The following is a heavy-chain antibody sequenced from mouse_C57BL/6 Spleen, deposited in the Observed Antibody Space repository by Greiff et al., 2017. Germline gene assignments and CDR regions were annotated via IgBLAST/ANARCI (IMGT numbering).Heavy chain of an antibody. V-gene: IGHV1-80*01. D-gene: IGHD3-3*01. CDR3: ARADSSFYFDY. CDR1: GYAFSSYW. J-gene: IGHJ2*01. Sequence: QVQLKQSGAELVKPGASVKISCKASGYAFSSYWMNWVKQRPGKGLEWIGQLYPGDGDTNYNGKFKGKATLTADKSSSTAYMQLSSLTSEDSAVYFCARADSSFYFDYWGQGTTLTVSS. CDR2: LYPGDGDT.